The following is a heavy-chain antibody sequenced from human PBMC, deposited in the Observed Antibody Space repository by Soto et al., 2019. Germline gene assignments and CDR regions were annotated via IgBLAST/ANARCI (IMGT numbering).Heavy chain of an antibody. D-gene: IGHD2-2*01. Sequence: QVQLVQSGAEVKKPGSSVKVSCKASGGTFSSYAISWVRQAPGQGLEWMGGIIPIFGTANYAQKFQGRVTITADESTSTAYRELSSLRSEDTAVYYCARQDIVVVPAANNYYYGMDVWGQGTTVTVSS. CDR1: GGTFSSYA. V-gene: IGHV1-69*01. CDR2: IIPIFGTA. CDR3: ARQDIVVVPAANNYYYGMDV. J-gene: IGHJ6*02.